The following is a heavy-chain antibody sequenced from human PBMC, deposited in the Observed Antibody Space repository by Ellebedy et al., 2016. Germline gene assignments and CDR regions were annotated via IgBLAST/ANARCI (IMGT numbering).Heavy chain of an antibody. CDR2: IYYSGST. Sequence: SETLSLTCTVSGGSISSYYWSWIRQPPGKGLEWIGYIYYSGSTNYNPSLKSRVTISVDTSKNQFSLKLSSVTAADTAVYYCARQRLYDSSGYQTHWYFDLWGRGTLVTVSS. CDR3: ARQRLYDSSGYQTHWYFDL. J-gene: IGHJ2*01. CDR1: GGSISSYY. D-gene: IGHD3-22*01. V-gene: IGHV4-59*01.